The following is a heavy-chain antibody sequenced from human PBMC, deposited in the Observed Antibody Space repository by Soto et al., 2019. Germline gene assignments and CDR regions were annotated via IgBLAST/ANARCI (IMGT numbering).Heavy chain of an antibody. CDR1: GGTFSSYA. V-gene: IGHV1-69*13. J-gene: IGHJ5*02. CDR3: GAYSSSGGWFDH. CDR2: IIPICGTA. D-gene: IGHD6-6*01. Sequence: SVKVSCKASGGTFSSYAISWVRQPPGQGLEWMGGIIPICGTANYAQKFQGRVTITADESRSTAYMLMSSLRSEYSAVYYCGAYSSSGGWFDHWGQGNLVTVSS.